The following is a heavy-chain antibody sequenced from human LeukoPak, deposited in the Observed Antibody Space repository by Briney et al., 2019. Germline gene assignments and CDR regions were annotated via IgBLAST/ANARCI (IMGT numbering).Heavy chain of an antibody. V-gene: IGHV5-51*03. CDR3: ARRKDSGYDLGYFDY. CDR2: IYPGDSDT. J-gene: IGHJ4*02. D-gene: IGHD5-12*01. Sequence: KPGESLKISCKGSGYSFTSYWIGWVRQMPGKGLEWMGVIYPGDSDTRYSPSFQGQVTISADKSISTAYLQWSSLKASDTAMYYCARRKDSGYDLGYFDYWGQGTLVTVSS. CDR1: GYSFTSYW.